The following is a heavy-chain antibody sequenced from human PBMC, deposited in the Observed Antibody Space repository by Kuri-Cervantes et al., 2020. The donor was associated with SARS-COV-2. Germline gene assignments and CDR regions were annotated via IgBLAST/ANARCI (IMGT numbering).Heavy chain of an antibody. CDR3: TRYDFWSGYYMDV. D-gene: IGHD3-3*01. V-gene: IGHV3-49*04. CDR1: GFTFSSYS. CDR2: IRSKAYGGTT. J-gene: IGHJ6*03. Sequence: GESLKISCAASGFTFSSYSMNWVRQAPGKGLEWVGFIRSKAYGGTTEYAASVKGRFTISRDDSKSIAYLQMNSLKTEDTAVYYCTRYDFWSGYYMDVWGKGTTVTVSS.